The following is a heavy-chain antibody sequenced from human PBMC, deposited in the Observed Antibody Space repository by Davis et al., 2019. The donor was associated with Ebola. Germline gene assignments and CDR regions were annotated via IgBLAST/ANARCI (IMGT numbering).Heavy chain of an antibody. J-gene: IGHJ3*02. V-gene: IGHV3-73*01. CDR3: ATTVTTINAFDI. D-gene: IGHD4-11*01. CDR1: GFTFSGSA. Sequence: GGSLRLSCAASGFTFSGSAMHWVRQASGKGLEWVGRIRSKANSYATAYAASVKGRFTISRDDSKNTAYLQMNSLRAEDTAVYYCATTVTTINAFDIWGQGTMVTVSS. CDR2: IRSKANSYAT.